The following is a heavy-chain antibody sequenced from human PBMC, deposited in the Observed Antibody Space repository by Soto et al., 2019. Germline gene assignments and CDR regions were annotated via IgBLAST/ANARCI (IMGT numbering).Heavy chain of an antibody. D-gene: IGHD4-17*01. CDR2: IYHSGST. CDR1: GGSISSSNW. Sequence: QVQLQESGPGLVKPSGTLSLTCAVSGGSISSSNWWSWVRLPPGKGLEWIGEIYHSGSTNYNPSLKRRLTISTHKSKNPCSLQLSSVTAADTAVYYCASRTGDFAIWFDPWGQGTLVTVSS. J-gene: IGHJ5*02. V-gene: IGHV4-4*02. CDR3: ASRTGDFAIWFDP.